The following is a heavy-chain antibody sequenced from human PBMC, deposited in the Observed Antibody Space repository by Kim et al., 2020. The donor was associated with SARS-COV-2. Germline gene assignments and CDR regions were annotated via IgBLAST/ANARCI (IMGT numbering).Heavy chain of an antibody. V-gene: IGHV1-69*01. CDR3: ARDGAAAGYYYYGMDV. J-gene: IGHJ6*02. D-gene: IGHD6-13*01. Sequence: KLQGRVTMTADEATSTAYMELSSLRSEDTAVYYCARDGAAAGYYYYGMDVWGQGTTVTVSS.